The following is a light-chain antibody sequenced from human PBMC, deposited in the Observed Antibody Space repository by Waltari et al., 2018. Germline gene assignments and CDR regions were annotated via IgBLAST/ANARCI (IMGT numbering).Light chain of an antibody. CDR3: VSYTTTGTRV. CDR2: DVD. Sequence: QSALTQPASVSGSPGQSINISCTGTSSDVGGYKFVSCYQQHPGKAPKFLIFDVDRRPSGISNRFSGSKSGNTASLTISGLQPEDEADYYCVSYTTTGTRVFGGGTKLTVL. CDR1: SSDVGGYKF. V-gene: IGLV2-14*03. J-gene: IGLJ3*02.